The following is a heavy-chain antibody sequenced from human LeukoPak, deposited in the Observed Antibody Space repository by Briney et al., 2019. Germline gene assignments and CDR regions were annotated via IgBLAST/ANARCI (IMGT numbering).Heavy chain of an antibody. Sequence: GGSLRLSCAASGFTFSTYGMSWVRQAPGKGLEWVSAISGSGGSTYYADSVKGRFTISRDNSKNTLYLQMNSLRAEDTAVYYCAKDLDWGLDYWGQGTLVTVSS. D-gene: IGHD7-27*01. CDR3: AKDLDWGLDY. CDR2: ISGSGGST. J-gene: IGHJ4*02. CDR1: GFTFSTYG. V-gene: IGHV3-23*01.